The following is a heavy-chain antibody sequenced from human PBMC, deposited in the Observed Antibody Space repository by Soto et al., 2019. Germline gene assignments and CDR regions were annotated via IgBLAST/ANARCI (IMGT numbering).Heavy chain of an antibody. Sequence: QVQLVQSGAEVKKPGSSVKVSCKASGGTFSSYAISWVRQAPGQGLEWMGGIIPIFGTANYAKKFQGRVTITADESTTTAYMELSSLRSEDTAVYYCARVGYYDSSGYPQGYYYYGMDVWGQGTTVTVSS. CDR2: IIPIFGTA. CDR3: ARVGYYDSSGYPQGYYYYGMDV. J-gene: IGHJ6*02. V-gene: IGHV1-69*01. D-gene: IGHD3-22*01. CDR1: GGTFSSYA.